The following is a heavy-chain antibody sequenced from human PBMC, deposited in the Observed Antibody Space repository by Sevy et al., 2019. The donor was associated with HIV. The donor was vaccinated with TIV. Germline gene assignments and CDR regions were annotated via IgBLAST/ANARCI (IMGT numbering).Heavy chain of an antibody. V-gene: IGHV3-9*01. Sequence: GGSLRLSCAASGFTFDDYAMHWVRQAPGKGLEWVSGISWNSGSIGYADSVKGRFTNSRDKAKNSRELQMNSLRAEDTALYYCAKDKGYCTNGVCDTSYYYYGMDVWGQGTTVTVSS. D-gene: IGHD2-8*01. CDR3: AKDKGYCTNGVCDTSYYYYGMDV. J-gene: IGHJ6*02. CDR2: ISWNSGSI. CDR1: GFTFDDYA.